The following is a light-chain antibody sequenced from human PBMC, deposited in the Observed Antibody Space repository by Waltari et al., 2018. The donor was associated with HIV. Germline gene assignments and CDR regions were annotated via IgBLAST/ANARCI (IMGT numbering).Light chain of an antibody. CDR1: RSNIATNT. J-gene: IGLJ3*02. V-gene: IGLV1-44*01. Sequence: QSVLPQPPSASGTPGPRVPVSCSASRSNIATNTVTWFQQPPGTAPKLLIYSNNQRPSGVPDRFSGSKSGTSASLAITGLQSEDEAHYYCAAWDDSLNGWVFGGGTKLTVL. CDR3: AAWDDSLNGWV. CDR2: SNN.